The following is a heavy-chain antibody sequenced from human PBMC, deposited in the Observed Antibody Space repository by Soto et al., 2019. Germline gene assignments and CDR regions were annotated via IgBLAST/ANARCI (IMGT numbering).Heavy chain of an antibody. J-gene: IGHJ6*02. Sequence: GGSLRLSCAASGFTFSTYTLNWVRQAPGKGLQWVSAISSSSSYIYYADSVKGRFTISRDNAKNSLYLQMNSLSAEDTALYYCARDLNSRSWYKDYYYYGMDVWAQGSTVTVSS. V-gene: IGHV3-21*01. D-gene: IGHD6-13*01. CDR3: ARDLNSRSWYKDYYYYGMDV. CDR2: ISSSSSYI. CDR1: GFTFSTYT.